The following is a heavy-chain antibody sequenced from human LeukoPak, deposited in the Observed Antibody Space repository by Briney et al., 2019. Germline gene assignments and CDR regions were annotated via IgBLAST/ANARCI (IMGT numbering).Heavy chain of an antibody. V-gene: IGHV1-69*13. CDR1: GYTFSSYA. J-gene: IGHJ4*02. CDR2: IIPIFGTA. D-gene: IGHD2-15*01. CDR3: ARDDPGGFDY. Sequence: ASVEVSCKASGYTFSSYAISWVRQAPGQGLEWMGGIIPIFGTANYAQKFQGRVTITADESTSTAYMELSSLGSEDTAVYYCARDDPGGFDYWGQGTLVTVSS.